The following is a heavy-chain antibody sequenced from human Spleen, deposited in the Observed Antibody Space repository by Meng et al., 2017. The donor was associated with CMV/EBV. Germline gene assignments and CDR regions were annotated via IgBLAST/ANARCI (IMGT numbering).Heavy chain of an antibody. D-gene: IGHD1-7*01. J-gene: IGHJ5*02. CDR2: IYYGGSST. CDR3: AKGGHRTGTTWFDP. Sequence: SGFTFSNYAMSWVRQAPGKGLEWVSVIYYGGSSTYYAASVKGRFTISRDNSKKTLYLQMNSLRAEDTAVYFCAKGGHRTGTTWFDPWGQGTLVTVSS. CDR1: GFTFSNYA. V-gene: IGHV3-23*03.